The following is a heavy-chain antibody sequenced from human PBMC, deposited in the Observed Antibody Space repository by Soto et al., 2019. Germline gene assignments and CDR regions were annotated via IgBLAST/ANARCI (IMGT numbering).Heavy chain of an antibody. CDR3: AKDVFSSGWDLFDY. D-gene: IGHD6-19*01. V-gene: IGHV3-30*18. CDR2: ISYDGSNK. J-gene: IGHJ4*02. Sequence: GGSLRLSCAASGFTFSSYGMHWVRQAPGKGLEWVAVISYDGSNKYYADSVKGRFTISRDNSKNTLYLQMNSLRAEDTAVYYCAKDVFSSGWDLFDYWGQGTLVTVSS. CDR1: GFTFSSYG.